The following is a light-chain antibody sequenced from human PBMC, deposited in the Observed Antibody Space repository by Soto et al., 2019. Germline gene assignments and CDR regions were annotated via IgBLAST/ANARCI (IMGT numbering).Light chain of an antibody. CDR1: SSNIGAGYD. Sequence: QSVLTQPPSVSGAPGQRITISCTGRSSNIGAGYDVHWYQQLPGTAPKLLIYGNSNRTSGVPDRFSGSKCGTSASLAIPGLQAQDEADYYCQSYDSSLSVLVFGGGTKVTV. CDR3: QSYDSSLSVLV. J-gene: IGLJ2*01. V-gene: IGLV1-40*01. CDR2: GNS.